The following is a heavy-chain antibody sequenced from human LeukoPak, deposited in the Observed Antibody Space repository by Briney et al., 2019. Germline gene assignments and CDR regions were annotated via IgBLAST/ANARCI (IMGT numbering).Heavy chain of an antibody. V-gene: IGHV3-30*04. J-gene: IGHJ4*02. CDR2: ISYDGSNK. Sequence: QPGRSLRLSCAASGFTFSSYAMHWVRQAPGKGLEWVAVISYDGSNKYYADSVKGRFTISRDNSKNTLYLQMNSLRAEDTAVYYCAKDKYDNWNDGGYFDYWGQGTLVTVSS. CDR3: AKDKYDNWNDGGYFDY. CDR1: GFTFSSYA. D-gene: IGHD1-1*01.